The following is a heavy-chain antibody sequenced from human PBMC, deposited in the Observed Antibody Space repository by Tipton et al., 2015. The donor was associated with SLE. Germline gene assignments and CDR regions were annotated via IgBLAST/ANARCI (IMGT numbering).Heavy chain of an antibody. CDR2: IYYSGST. CDR1: GGSFSGYY. J-gene: IGHJ4*02. Sequence: LRLSCAVYGGSFSGYYWSWIRQPPGKGLEWIGSIYYSGSTYYNPSLKGRVTISVDTSKNQFSLKLSSVTAADTAVYYCARGDGYNFDYWGQGTLVTVSS. CDR3: ARGDGYNFDY. D-gene: IGHD5-24*01. V-gene: IGHV4-34*01.